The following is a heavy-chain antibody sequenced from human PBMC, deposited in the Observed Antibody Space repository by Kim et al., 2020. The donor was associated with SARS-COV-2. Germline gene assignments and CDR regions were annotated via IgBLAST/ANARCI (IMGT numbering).Heavy chain of an antibody. CDR3: ARETRTSMLFYYGMDV. V-gene: IGHV4-31*02. J-gene: IGHJ6*02. Sequence: SLKSRVTISVDASKNEFSLKLSSGTAADTAVYYCARETRTSMLFYYGMDVWGQGTTVTVSS. D-gene: IGHD2-2*01.